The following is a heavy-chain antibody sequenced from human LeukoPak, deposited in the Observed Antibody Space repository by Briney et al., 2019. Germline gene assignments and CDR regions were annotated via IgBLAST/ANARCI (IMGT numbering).Heavy chain of an antibody. D-gene: IGHD2-8*01. V-gene: IGHV3-30*02. J-gene: IGHJ4*02. CDR3: AKDRYCDNGVCSGSFDY. CDR1: GFTFSTYG. CDR2: IRYDGSNK. Sequence: GGSLRLSCAASGFTFSTYGMHWVRQTPAKGLEWVAFIRYDGSNKNYAYSVKGRFTFSRDNSKNTVYLQMNSLRAEDTAVYYCAKDRYCDNGVCSGSFDYWGQGTRVTVSS.